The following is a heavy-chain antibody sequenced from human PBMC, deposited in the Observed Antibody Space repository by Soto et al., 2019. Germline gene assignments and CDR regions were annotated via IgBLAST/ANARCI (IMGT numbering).Heavy chain of an antibody. CDR1: GGSVSSGSYY. J-gene: IGHJ4*02. D-gene: IGHD1-26*01. CDR3: AREEWQLRYFDY. CDR2: IYYSGST. Sequence: QVQLQESGPGLVKPSETLSLTCTVSGGSVSSGSYYWSWIRQPPGKGLEWIGDIYYSGSTNYNPSLQSRFTISVDTSKNQLSLKLSSVTAADTAVYYCAREEWQLRYFDYWGQGTLVTVSS. V-gene: IGHV4-61*01.